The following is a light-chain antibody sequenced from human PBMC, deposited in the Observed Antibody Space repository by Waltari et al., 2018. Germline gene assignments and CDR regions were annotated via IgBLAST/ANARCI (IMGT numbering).Light chain of an antibody. CDR3: QQYDSYSLT. J-gene: IGKJ4*01. V-gene: IGKV1-5*03. CDR1: QHINRW. CDR2: KAS. Sequence: DIQMTQSPSTLSASFGDRVTITCRASQHINRWLAWYQQKPGTVPKLLIFKASSLKSGVPSRFSGSGSGTEFTLTISSLQPDDFATYYCQQYDSYSLTFGGGTKVEI.